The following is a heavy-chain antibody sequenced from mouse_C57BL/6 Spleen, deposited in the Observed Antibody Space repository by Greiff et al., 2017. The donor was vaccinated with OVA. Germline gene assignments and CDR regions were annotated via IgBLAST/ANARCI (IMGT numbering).Heavy chain of an antibody. V-gene: IGHV1-81*01. CDR1: GYTFTSYG. CDR3: ARADDYDDGAWFAY. CDR2: IYPRSGNT. Sequence: VNVVESGAELARPGASVKLSCKASGYTFTSYGISWVKQRTGQGLEWIGEIYPRSGNTYYNEKFKGKATLTADKSSSTAYMELRSLTSEDSAVYFCARADDYDDGAWFAYWGQGTLVTVSA. J-gene: IGHJ3*01. D-gene: IGHD2-4*01.